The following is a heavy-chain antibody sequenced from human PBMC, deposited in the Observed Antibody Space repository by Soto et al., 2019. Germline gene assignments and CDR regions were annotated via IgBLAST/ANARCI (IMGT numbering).Heavy chain of an antibody. D-gene: IGHD2-15*01. Sequence: WVSLRLSCAASGFTFSSYGMHWVRQAPGKGLEWVAVISYDGSNKYYADSVKGRFTISRDNSKNTLYLQMNSLRAEDTAVYYCATWYGWGQGPLVTVSS. V-gene: IGHV3-30*03. J-gene: IGHJ4*02. CDR2: ISYDGSNK. CDR1: GFTFSSYG. CDR3: ATWYG.